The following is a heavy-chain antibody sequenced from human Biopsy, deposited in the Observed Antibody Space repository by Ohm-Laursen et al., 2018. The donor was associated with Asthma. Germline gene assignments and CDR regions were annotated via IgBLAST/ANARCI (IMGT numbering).Heavy chain of an antibody. CDR3: ASRITIFGVVQKDHGMDA. V-gene: IGHV4-39*01. J-gene: IGHJ6*02. CDR2: ISYGGKT. D-gene: IGHD3-3*01. CDR1: GGSMTPTSHY. Sequence: PSETLSLTCTVSGGSMTPTSHYWDWIRQAPGKGLEWIGYISYGGKTSYNPSLKNRVTIAKDTSKNQLSLRLTSVTAADTAVYFCASRITIFGVVQKDHGMDAWGQGTTVIVSS.